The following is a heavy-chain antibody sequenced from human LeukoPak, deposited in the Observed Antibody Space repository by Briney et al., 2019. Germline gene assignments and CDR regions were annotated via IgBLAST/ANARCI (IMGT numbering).Heavy chain of an antibody. Sequence: ASVKVSCTASGYTFTEHFIHWVRQAPGQGLQYMGWIHPASANTVYAQMFHGRVTLARDTPATTTYMELSGLRSDDTAVYYCARDLRPANLWGQGTLVTVSS. CDR3: ARDLRPANL. CDR1: GYTFTEHF. J-gene: IGHJ4*02. CDR2: IHPASANT. V-gene: IGHV1-2*02. D-gene: IGHD1-7*01.